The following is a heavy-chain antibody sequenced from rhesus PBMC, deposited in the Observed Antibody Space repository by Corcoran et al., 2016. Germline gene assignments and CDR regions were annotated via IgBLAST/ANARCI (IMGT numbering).Heavy chain of an antibody. Sequence: EVQLVESGGGLVQPGGSLRLSCAAFGFTFSDYYMDWFRQAPGKGLGWVSSFSSPGSRTLYSDSVNGRFTNSRDNAENTLYLRMNSPRAEDTAVYYCGREDVLGGYYFNFWGQGVLVTVSS. J-gene: IGHJ4*01. CDR3: GREDVLGGYYFNF. CDR1: GFTFSDYY. CDR2: FSSPGSRT. V-gene: IGHV3-37*01. D-gene: IGHD3-34*01.